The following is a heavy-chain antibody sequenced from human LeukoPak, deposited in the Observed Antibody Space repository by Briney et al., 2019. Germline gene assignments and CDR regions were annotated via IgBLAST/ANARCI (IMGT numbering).Heavy chain of an antibody. J-gene: IGHJ5*02. Sequence: PGGSRRLSCAASGFTSTRYNMNWVRPAPGKGLEWVSSINTISSYIKYADSVRGGFTISRDNTKNSLYLQMNSLRGEATAVYSCARGADGVSSNYRGWFAPCGQGTLVTVSS. CDR3: ARGADGVSSNYRGWFAP. V-gene: IGHV3-21*01. CDR1: GFTSTRYN. CDR2: INTISSYI. D-gene: IGHD2-8*02.